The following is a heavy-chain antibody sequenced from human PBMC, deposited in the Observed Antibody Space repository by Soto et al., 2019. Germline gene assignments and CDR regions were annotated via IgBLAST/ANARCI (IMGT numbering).Heavy chain of an antibody. D-gene: IGHD3-22*01. Sequence: SQTLSLTCAISGDSVSSNNAAWNWIRQSPSRGLEWLGRTYYRSKWYNDYALSVKSRISINPDTSMNQFSLQLNSVTPEDTAVYYCGREYYDSSGSTAFNVWGQGTMVTVSS. CDR3: GREYYDSSGSTAFNV. CDR1: GDSVSSNNAA. V-gene: IGHV6-1*01. J-gene: IGHJ3*01. CDR2: TYYRSKWYN.